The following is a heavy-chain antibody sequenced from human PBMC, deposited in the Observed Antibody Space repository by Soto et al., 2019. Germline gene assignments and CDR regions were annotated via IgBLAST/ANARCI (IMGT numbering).Heavy chain of an antibody. V-gene: IGHV4-34*02. J-gene: IGHJ2*01. CDR3: AGAVTGARLVDWDFDV. CDR2: INHRGNT. D-gene: IGHD2-21*02. CDR1: GGSFSGYY. Sequence: QVQLQQRGAGLLKPSETLSLNCVVFGGSFSGYYWSWIRQPPGKGLEWIGEINHRGNTNYNPSRKSRVNMSVDTSKIQFSLKLTSVTAADTALYYCAGAVTGARLVDWDFDVRGRGTQVTVSS.